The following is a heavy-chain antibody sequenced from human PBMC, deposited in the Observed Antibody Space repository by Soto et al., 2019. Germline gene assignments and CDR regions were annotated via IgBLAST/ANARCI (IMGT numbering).Heavy chain of an antibody. D-gene: IGHD4-17*01. CDR1: GYTFTSYG. Sequence: ASVKVSCKASGYTFTSYGISWVRQAPGQGLEWMGWISAYNGNTNYAQKLQGRVTMTTDTSTSTAYMELRSLRSDDTAVYYCARDEMATTVTTHEYFQHWGQGTLVTVSS. V-gene: IGHV1-18*01. CDR2: ISAYNGNT. J-gene: IGHJ1*01. CDR3: ARDEMATTVTTHEYFQH.